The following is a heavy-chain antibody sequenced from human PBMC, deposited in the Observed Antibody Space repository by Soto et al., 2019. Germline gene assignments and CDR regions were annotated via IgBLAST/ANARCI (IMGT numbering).Heavy chain of an antibody. Sequence: SGNLSLTYSVSGGSIGTSHWNWIRQTAGTGLEWIGRIYITGSTNIHPSLKSRVAMSVDTAKNQFSLKLTSATAADTAGYYCERGGREGVDLWGQGTRVS. CDR3: ERGGREGVDL. CDR2: IYITGST. V-gene: IGHV4-4*07. J-gene: IGHJ4*03. D-gene: IGHD5-12*01. CDR1: GGSIGTSH.